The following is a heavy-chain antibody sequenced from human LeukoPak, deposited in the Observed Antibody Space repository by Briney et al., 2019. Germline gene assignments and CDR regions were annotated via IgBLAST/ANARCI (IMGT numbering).Heavy chain of an antibody. CDR3: AREARFYDSSGYFYPDLLDL. D-gene: IGHD3-22*01. J-gene: IGHJ4*02. Sequence: QPGGSLRLSCAAPGFTLRTYEMNWVRQAPGKGLEWVSYFSSSGNTQYYSDSVEGRFSISRDNVKNSLYLQMNSLRAEDTGIYYCAREARFYDSSGYFYPDLLDLWGQGTLVSVSS. V-gene: IGHV3-48*03. CDR2: FSSSGNTQ. CDR1: GFTLRTYE.